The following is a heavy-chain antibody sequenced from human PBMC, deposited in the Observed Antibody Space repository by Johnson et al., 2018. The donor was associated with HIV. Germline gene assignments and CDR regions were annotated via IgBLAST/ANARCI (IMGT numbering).Heavy chain of an antibody. D-gene: IGHD4-11*01. CDR2: ISYDGSDK. CDR3: ATTMTTVTLYDAFDV. Sequence: QVQLVESGGGVVQPGRSLRLSCAASGFTFRSYGMHWVRQAPGKWLEWVAVISYDGSDKYYVDSVKGRFTISRDHSENTLNLQMNSLRAEDTAVYYCATTMTTVTLYDAFDVWGQGTMVTVSS. CDR1: GFTFRSYG. J-gene: IGHJ3*01. V-gene: IGHV3-30*03.